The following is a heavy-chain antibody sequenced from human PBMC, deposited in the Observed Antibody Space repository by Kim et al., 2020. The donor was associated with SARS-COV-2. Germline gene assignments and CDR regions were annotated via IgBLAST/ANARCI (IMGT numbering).Heavy chain of an antibody. V-gene: IGHV4-31*03. J-gene: IGHJ4*01. Sequence: SETLSLTCIVSGVSISSGGFYWSWIRQHPGKGLEWIGNVYFNGNTQYSTSLRSRLIISVDTSKSQFSLKLNSATAADTAVYYCVASHRYQLPTDYDYWG. CDR3: VASHRYQLPTDYDY. CDR1: GVSISSGGFY. CDR2: VYFNGNT. D-gene: IGHD2-2*01.